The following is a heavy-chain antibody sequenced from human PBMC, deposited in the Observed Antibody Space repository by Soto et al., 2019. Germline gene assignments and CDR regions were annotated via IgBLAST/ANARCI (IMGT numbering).Heavy chain of an antibody. Sequence: GGSLRLSCAASGFTFSSYAMSWVRQSPGRGLKWVSTISHSGGSTYYADSVKGRFTISRDNSKNTLYLQMSSLRAEDTAVYYCAKDGLYSGNYYDYWGQGTLVTVSS. CDR3: AKDGLYSGNYYDY. J-gene: IGHJ4*02. CDR1: GFTFSSYA. V-gene: IGHV3-23*01. CDR2: ISHSGGST. D-gene: IGHD1-26*01.